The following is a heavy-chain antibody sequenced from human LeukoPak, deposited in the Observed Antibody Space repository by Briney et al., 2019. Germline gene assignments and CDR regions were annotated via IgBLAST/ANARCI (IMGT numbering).Heavy chain of an antibody. CDR3: ARETTHFDY. D-gene: IGHD4-17*01. CDR1: GFTFSSYE. J-gene: IGHJ4*02. V-gene: IGHV3-48*03. Sequence: PGGSLRLSCAASGFTFSSYEMNWVRQAPGKGLEWDSYISSSGSTIYYADSVKGRFTISRDNAKNSLYLQMNSLRAEDTAVYYCARETTHFDYWGQGTLVTVSS. CDR2: ISSSGSTI.